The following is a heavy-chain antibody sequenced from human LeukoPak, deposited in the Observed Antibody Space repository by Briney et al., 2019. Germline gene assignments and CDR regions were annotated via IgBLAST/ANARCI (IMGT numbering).Heavy chain of an antibody. CDR1: GYTFTTYD. Sequence: ASVKVSCKASGYTFTTYDINWVRQATGQGLEWMGWMNPNSGNTAYAQKFQGRFTMTRNTSISTAYMELSNLRSEDTAVYYCARDSRFDYWGQGTLVTVSS. CDR2: MNPNSGNT. J-gene: IGHJ4*02. CDR3: ARDSRFDY. V-gene: IGHV1-8*01.